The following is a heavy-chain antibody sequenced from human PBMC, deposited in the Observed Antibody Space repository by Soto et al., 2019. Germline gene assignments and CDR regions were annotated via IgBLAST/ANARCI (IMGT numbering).Heavy chain of an antibody. CDR3: AREEIATAASSRGWYFDL. V-gene: IGHV4-4*02. CDR1: SGSISSGNW. D-gene: IGHD6-13*01. CDR2: IYHSGST. J-gene: IGHJ2*01. Sequence: QVQLQESGPGLVKPSGTLSLTCAVSSGSISSGNWWSWVRQPPGKGLEWIGEIYHSGSTNYNPSLKSRVTISADKSKNQFSLELISVTAADTAVYYCAREEIATAASSRGWYFDLWGRGTPVTVSS.